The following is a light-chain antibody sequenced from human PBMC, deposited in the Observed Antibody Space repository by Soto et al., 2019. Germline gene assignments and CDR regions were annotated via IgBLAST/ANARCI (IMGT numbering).Light chain of an antibody. Sequence: DIQMTQSPSSLSASVGGRVTITCRASQSISPYLNWYQQRPGKAPKLLIYDASTLHSGVPSRFTAVGSGANFTLTITGLQPEDFATYYCHQTYSSSANSFGPGTKVEI. V-gene: IGKV1-39*01. CDR3: HQTYSSSANS. CDR2: DAS. CDR1: QSISPY. J-gene: IGKJ2*03.